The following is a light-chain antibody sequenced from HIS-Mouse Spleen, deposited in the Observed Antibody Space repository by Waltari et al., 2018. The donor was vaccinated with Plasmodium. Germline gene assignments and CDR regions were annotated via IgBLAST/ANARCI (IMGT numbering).Light chain of an antibody. CDR1: ALPKKY. CDR2: AGS. J-gene: IGLJ3*02. Sequence: SYELTQPPSVSVSPGQTARITCSGDALPKKYAYWYQQKSGQAPVLVIYAGSKRPSGIRERFAGSSSGTMATLTISGAQVEDEADYCCYSTDSSGNHRVFGGGTKLTVL. V-gene: IGLV3-10*01. CDR3: YSTDSSGNHRV.